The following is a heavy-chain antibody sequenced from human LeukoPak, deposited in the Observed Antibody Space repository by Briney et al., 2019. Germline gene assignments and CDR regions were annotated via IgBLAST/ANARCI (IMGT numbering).Heavy chain of an antibody. J-gene: IGHJ6*02. CDR2: IYYSGST. Sequence: NASETLSLTCTVSGGSISSYYWSWIRQPPGKGLKWIGYIYYSGSTNYNPSLKSRVTISVDTSKNQFSLKLSSVTAADTAVYYCARGAAAAGFYYYGMDVWGQGTTVTVSS. D-gene: IGHD6-13*01. CDR1: GGSISSYY. CDR3: ARGAAAAGFYYYGMDV. V-gene: IGHV4-59*01.